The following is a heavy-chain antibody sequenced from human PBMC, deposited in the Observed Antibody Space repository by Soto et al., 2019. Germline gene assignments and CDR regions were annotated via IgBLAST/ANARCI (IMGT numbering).Heavy chain of an antibody. CDR2: IYWDDDK. CDR3: AHRRPYSNSPEYFFDY. V-gene: IGHV2-5*02. Sequence: QITLKESGPTLVKPTQTLTLTCTFSGFSLSTSGVDVGWIRQPPGKALEWLALIYWDDDKRYSPSLKSRLTIPKDTSKTQVVLTMTNMDPLDTATYYCAHRRPYSNSPEYFFDYWGQGTLVTVSS. CDR1: GFSLSTSGVD. D-gene: IGHD6-6*01. J-gene: IGHJ4*02.